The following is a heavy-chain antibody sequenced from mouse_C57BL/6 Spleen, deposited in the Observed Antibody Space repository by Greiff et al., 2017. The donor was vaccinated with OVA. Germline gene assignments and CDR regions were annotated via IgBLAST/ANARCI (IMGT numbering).Heavy chain of an antibody. Sequence: EVKLVESEGGLVQPGSSMKLSCTASGFTFSDYYMACVRQVPEMGLEWVANIHYDGSSTSYLDSLKSRFIISKDNAKNILYLKMSRMKSEDTATYYWAEEKPSYYGSSYDWYFDVWGKGTTVTVSS. CDR2: IHYDGSST. CDR1: GFTFSDYY. J-gene: IGHJ1*03. CDR3: AEEKPSYYGSSYDWYFDV. D-gene: IGHD1-1*01. V-gene: IGHV5-16*01.